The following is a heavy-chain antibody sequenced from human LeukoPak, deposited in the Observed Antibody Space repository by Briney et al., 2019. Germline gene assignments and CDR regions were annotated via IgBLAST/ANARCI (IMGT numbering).Heavy chain of an antibody. CDR1: GGSISSGNYY. Sequence: SQTLSLTCSVSGGSISSGNYYWSWIHQPPGKGLEWIGYIYYSGSTYYNPSLKSRVTISADTSKNQISLSLSSVTAADTALYCCARVVGHTYYDTLTGLMKWFDPWGQGTLVTVPS. CDR3: ARVVGHTYYDTLTGLMKWFDP. D-gene: IGHD3-9*01. V-gene: IGHV4-30-4*01. CDR2: IYYSGST. J-gene: IGHJ5*02.